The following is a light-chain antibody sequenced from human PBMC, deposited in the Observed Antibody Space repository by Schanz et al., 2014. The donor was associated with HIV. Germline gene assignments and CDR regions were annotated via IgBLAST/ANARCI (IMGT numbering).Light chain of an antibody. CDR1: QSVSSRY. CDR3: QQYGSS. Sequence: EIVMTQSPATLSVSPGERATLSCRASQSVSSRYLAWYKQKHGQAPRLLIYGASSRATGIPDRFSGSGSGTDFTVTSSSRQSEDVAVYYCQQYGSSFGPGTKVESK. V-gene: IGKV3-20*01. J-gene: IGKJ3*01. CDR2: GAS.